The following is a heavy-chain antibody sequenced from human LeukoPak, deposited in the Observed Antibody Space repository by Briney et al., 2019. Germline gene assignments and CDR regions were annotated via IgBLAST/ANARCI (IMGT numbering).Heavy chain of an antibody. V-gene: IGHV3-21*01. CDR1: GFTFCSYS. D-gene: IGHD1-26*01. J-gene: IGHJ4*02. CDR2: INSSSYI. CDR3: AKEGATPQKSVDY. Sequence: GGALRLSCAASGFTFCSYSMKSVRETLGEGLWWVSSINSSSYIYYADSVEGRFTIFRNKAKNSLYLQKNRLRAQDTAVYYCAKEGATPQKSVDYWGQGTLVTVSS.